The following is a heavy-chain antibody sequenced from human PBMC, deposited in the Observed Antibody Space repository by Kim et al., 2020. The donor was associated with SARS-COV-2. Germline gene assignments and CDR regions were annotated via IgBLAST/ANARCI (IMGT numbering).Heavy chain of an antibody. V-gene: IGHV3-23*01. Sequence: GGSLRLSCVGSGFTFDNYAMSWVRQAPGKGLEWVSVVSGVGVNKFYADSVRGRFTISRDNSKNILYLQMNSLRDEDTALYYCAKMAGMDGYNYFYYYGMDVWGQGPTVTVPS. CDR2: VSGVGVNK. D-gene: IGHD5-12*01. CDR1: GFTFDNYA. J-gene: IGHJ6*02. CDR3: AKMAGMDGYNYFYYYGMDV.